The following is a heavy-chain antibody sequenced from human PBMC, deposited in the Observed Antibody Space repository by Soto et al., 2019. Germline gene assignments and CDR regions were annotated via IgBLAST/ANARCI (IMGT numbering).Heavy chain of an antibody. CDR3: AREGPSSSTTLYYYYMDV. CDR1: GGSISSGGYY. V-gene: IGHV4-31*03. J-gene: IGHJ6*03. CDR2: IYYSGST. D-gene: IGHD2-2*01. Sequence: SETLSLTCTVSGGSISSGGYYWSWIRQHPGKGLEWIGYIYYSGSTYYNPSLKSRVTISVDTSKNQFSLKLSSVTAADTAVYYCAREGPSSSTTLYYYYMDVWGKGTTVTVSS.